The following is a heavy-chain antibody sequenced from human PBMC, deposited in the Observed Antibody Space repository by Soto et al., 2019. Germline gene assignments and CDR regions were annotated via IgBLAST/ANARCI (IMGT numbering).Heavy chain of an antibody. CDR3: ARDNQRRAYNWFDP. CDR2: IYHSGST. D-gene: IGHD2-2*01. CDR1: VVSINSDDNY. J-gene: IGHJ5*02. Sequence: PSETLSLTCTASVVSINSDDNYWSWVRQPPGKGLEWIGYIYHSGSTSYNPSLKSRLMISIDTSKNQFSLTLSSVTAADTAVYYCARDNQRRAYNWFDPWGQGTLVTVSS. V-gene: IGHV4-30-4*01.